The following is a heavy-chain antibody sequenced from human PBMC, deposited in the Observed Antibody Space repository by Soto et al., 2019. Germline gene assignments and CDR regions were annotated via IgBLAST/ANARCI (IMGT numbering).Heavy chain of an antibody. CDR1: GGSISSYY. D-gene: IGHD5-18*01. J-gene: IGHJ2*01. Sequence: QVQLQESGPGLVKPSETLSLTCTVSGGSISSYYWSWIRQPAGKGLEWIGRIYTSGSTNYNPSLKSRVTMSVDTSKNQFSLKLSSVTAADTAVYYCARDPKAHSYGRSYWYFDLWGRGTLVTVSS. CDR3: ARDPKAHSYGRSYWYFDL. V-gene: IGHV4-4*07. CDR2: IYTSGST.